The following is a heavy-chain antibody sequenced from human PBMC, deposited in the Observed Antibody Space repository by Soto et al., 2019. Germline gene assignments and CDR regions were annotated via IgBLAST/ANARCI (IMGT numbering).Heavy chain of an antibody. CDR2: IYYSGST. CDR1: GGSISSYY. D-gene: IGHD1-26*01. J-gene: IGHJ6*02. CDR3: ASIIVGATEYYGMDA. Sequence: SETLSLTCTVSGGSISSYYWSWIRQPPGKGLEWIGYIYYSGSTNYNPSLKSRVTISVDTSKNQFSLKLSSVTAADTAVYYCASIIVGATEYYGMDAWGQGTTVTVSS. V-gene: IGHV4-59*01.